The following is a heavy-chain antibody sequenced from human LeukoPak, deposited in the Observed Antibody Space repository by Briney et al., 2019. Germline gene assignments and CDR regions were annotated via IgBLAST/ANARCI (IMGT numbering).Heavy chain of an antibody. D-gene: IGHD4-17*01. CDR2: IKSKTDGGTT. CDR3: TTYRLTTAPYYFDY. V-gene: IGHV3-15*01. CDR1: GITLSNYG. J-gene: IGHJ4*02. Sequence: KSGGSLRLSCAVSGITLSNYGMSWVRQAPGKGLEWVGRIKSKTDGGTTDYAAPVKGRFTISRDDSKNTLYLQMNSLKTEDTAVYYCTTYRLTTAPYYFDYWGQGTLVTVSS.